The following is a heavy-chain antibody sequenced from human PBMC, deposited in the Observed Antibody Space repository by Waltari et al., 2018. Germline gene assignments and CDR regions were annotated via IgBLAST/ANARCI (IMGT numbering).Heavy chain of an antibody. CDR3: ARERGYSSSWYDSSNAFDN. CDR1: GYTFTGYY. CDR2: SNRNSCDT. V-gene: IGHV1-2*06. D-gene: IGHD6-13*01. Sequence: QVQLVQSGAEVKKPGASVKVSCKASGYTFTGYYMRWVRQAPGQGLEWMGRSNRNSCDTNYAQKFKGRVTRTRDTSISTAYMELNSLRAEDTAVDYCARERGYSSSWYDSSNAFDNWGQGTLVTVSS. J-gene: IGHJ3*02.